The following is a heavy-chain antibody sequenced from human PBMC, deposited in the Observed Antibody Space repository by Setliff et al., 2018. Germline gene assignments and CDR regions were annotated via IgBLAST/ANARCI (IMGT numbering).Heavy chain of an antibody. CDR2: IIPIFGTA. D-gene: IGHD2-15*01. J-gene: IGHJ4*02. CDR3: AKSGPYCSGGTCHYYFDY. Sequence: GASVKVSCKASGGTFSSYVISWVRQAPGQGLEWMGGIIPIFGTANYAQKLQGRVTITTDESTRTAYMELSSLRSEDTAVYYCAKSGPYCSGGTCHYYFDYWGQGTLVTVSS. CDR1: GGTFSSYV. V-gene: IGHV1-69*05.